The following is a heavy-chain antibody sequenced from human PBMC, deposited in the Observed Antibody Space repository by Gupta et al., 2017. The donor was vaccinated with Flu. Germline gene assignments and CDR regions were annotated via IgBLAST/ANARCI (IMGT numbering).Heavy chain of an antibody. D-gene: IGHD6-13*01. Sequence: EVQLLESGGDLLQPGGSLRLSCAASGFTFSSYAMSWFRQAPGKGLEWVSALTGSGDSTYYADSVKGRFTISRDNSKNTLYLQMNSLRAEDTAVYYCAKYLGIAAAGTSFDYWGQGTLVTVSS. CDR2: LTGSGDST. CDR1: GFTFSSYA. CDR3: AKYLGIAAAGTSFDY. J-gene: IGHJ4*02. V-gene: IGHV3-23*01.